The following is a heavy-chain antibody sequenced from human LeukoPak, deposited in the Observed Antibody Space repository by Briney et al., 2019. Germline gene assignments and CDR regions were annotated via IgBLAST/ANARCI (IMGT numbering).Heavy chain of an antibody. CDR1: GFTFSSYA. Sequence: GGSLRLSCAASGFTFSSYAMHWVRQAPGKGLEWVAVISYDGSNKYYADSVKGRFTISRDNSKNTLYLQMNSLRAEDTAVYYCAKHDSSGCYFDYWGQGTLVTVSS. CDR2: ISYDGSNK. V-gene: IGHV3-30-3*02. J-gene: IGHJ4*02. D-gene: IGHD3-22*01. CDR3: AKHDSSGCYFDY.